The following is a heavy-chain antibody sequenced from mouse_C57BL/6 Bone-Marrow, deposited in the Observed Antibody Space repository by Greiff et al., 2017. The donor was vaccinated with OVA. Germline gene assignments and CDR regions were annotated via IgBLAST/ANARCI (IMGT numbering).Heavy chain of an antibody. CDR1: GYAFTNYL. Sequence: QVQLQQSGAELVRPGTSVKVSCKASGYAFTNYLIEWVKQRPGQGLEWIGVINTGSGGTNYNEKFKGKATLTADKSSSTAYMQLSSLTSEDSAVYFCARGGFDYWGQGTTLTVSS. CDR3: ARGGFDY. CDR2: INTGSGGT. V-gene: IGHV1-54*01. J-gene: IGHJ2*01.